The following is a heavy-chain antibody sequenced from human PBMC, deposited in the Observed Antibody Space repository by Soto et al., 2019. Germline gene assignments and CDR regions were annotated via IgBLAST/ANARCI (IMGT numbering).Heavy chain of an antibody. J-gene: IGHJ6*02. Sequence: ASVKVSCKASGYTLTELSMHWVRQAPGKGLEWMGGFDPEDGETIYAQKFQGRVTMTEDTSTDTAYMELSSLRSEDTAVYYCATAGQLAYYYYYGMDVWGQGTTVTVSS. CDR1: GYTLTELS. CDR2: FDPEDGET. CDR3: ATAGQLAYYYYYGMDV. V-gene: IGHV1-24*01. D-gene: IGHD6-6*01.